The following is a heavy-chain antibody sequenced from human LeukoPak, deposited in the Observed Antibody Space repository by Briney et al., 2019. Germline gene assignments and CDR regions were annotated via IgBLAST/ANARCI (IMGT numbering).Heavy chain of an antibody. CDR1: GYTFTSYD. J-gene: IGHJ3*02. D-gene: IGHD3-16*01. V-gene: IGHV1-18*01. Sequence: ASVKVSCKASGYTFTSYDINWVRQAPGQGLEWMGWISAYNGNTNYSQKIKGRVTLTTDTSTNTAYMELRGLRSDDTALYYCARFRIGDAFDIWGQGTMVTVS. CDR2: ISAYNGNT. CDR3: ARFRIGDAFDI.